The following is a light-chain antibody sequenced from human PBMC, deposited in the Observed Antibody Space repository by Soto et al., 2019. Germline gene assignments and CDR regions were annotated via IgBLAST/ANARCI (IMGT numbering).Light chain of an antibody. J-gene: IGKJ3*01. Sequence: EIVLTQSPATLSVSAGGTVTLSCRASQSIRTNVAWYQQIPGLAPRLLVYGASTRATGVPARFSGSGSGIEFTLTISSLQSEDSAFYYCQQYFNWPLTWTFGPGTKVQIK. CDR2: GAS. CDR3: QQYFNWPLTWT. V-gene: IGKV3-15*01. CDR1: QSIRTN.